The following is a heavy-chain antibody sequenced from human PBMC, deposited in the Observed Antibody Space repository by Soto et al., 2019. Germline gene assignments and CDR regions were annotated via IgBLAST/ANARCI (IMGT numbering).Heavy chain of an antibody. CDR3: ARDSMDRAGLRY. D-gene: IGHD3-3*02. J-gene: IGHJ4*02. CDR2: IXASGGXT. Sequence: XSVKVSCKASGSTFTRYYMHWVRQAPGQGLEWMRIIXASGGXTRRGERLQGXXTMTRDTXXSTAYMELRSLRSQDTAVYYCARDSMDRAGLRYWGQGTLVTVSS. CDR1: GSTFTRYY. V-gene: IGHV1-46*03.